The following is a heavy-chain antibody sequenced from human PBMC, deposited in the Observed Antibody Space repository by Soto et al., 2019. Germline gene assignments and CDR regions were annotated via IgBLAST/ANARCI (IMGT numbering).Heavy chain of an antibody. Sequence: GESLKISCKGSGCSFTSYWIGWVRQMPGKGLEWMGIIYPGDSDTRYSPSFQGQVTISADKSISTAYLQWSTLKASDTAMYYCASLLMEYFWSVYYIEPTLVYGGWGPRLTVSS. J-gene: IGHJ4*02. CDR3: ASLLMEYFWSVYYIEPTLVY. V-gene: IGHV5-51*01. D-gene: IGHD3-3*01. CDR2: IYPGDSDT. CDR1: GCSFTSYW.